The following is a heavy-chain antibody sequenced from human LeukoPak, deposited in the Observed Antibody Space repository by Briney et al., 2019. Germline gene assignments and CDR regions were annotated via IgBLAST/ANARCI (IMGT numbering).Heavy chain of an antibody. CDR2: IYPGDSDT. D-gene: IGHD5-24*01. V-gene: IGHV5-51*01. CDR3: ARHFGYGMTTIGGV. Sequence: RGESLKISCKGSGYSFTNYWIAWVRQMPGKGLEWMGIIYPGDSDTRYSPSFQGQVTISADNSNSTAYLQWTSLKASDTAKYYCARHFGYGMTTIGGVWGQGTFVTVSS. J-gene: IGHJ3*01. CDR1: GYSFTNYW.